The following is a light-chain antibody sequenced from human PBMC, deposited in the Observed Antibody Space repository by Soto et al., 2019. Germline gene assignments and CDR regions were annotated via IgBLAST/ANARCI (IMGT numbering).Light chain of an antibody. CDR3: ETWASNTWV. CDR1: SGHSTYI. Sequence: QAVVTQSSSASASLGSSVKLTCTLSSGHSTYIIAWHQQQPGKAPRYLMKLEGSGSYNRGSGVPDRFSGSSSGADRYLTISNLQSEDEADYYCETWASNTWVFGGGTKLTVL. V-gene: IGLV4-60*03. CDR2: LEGSGSY. J-gene: IGLJ3*02.